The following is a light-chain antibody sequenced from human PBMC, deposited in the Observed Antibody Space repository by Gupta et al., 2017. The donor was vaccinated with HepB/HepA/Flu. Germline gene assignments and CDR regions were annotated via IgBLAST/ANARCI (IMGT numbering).Light chain of an antibody. CDR1: SSNIGTNF. CDR3: VAWDDTLVGLL. Sequence: QSVLTQPPSVSGTPGQRVVISCSGSSSNIGTNFVYWYQRLPGAAPRPLIYRSNQRPSGVPERFSRSKSGTSASLAIGGLRSEDEADYYCVAWDDTLVGLLFGGGTRLTVL. J-gene: IGLJ3*02. V-gene: IGLV1-47*01. CDR2: RSN.